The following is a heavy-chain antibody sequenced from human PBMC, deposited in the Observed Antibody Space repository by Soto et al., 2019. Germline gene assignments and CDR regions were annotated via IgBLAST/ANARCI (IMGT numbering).Heavy chain of an antibody. V-gene: IGHV1-69*02. D-gene: IGHD2-2*01. CDR1: GGTFSSYT. CDR2: IIPILGIA. CDR3: ARSTGVVVPAAMGKYYYYGMDV. Sequence: QVQLVQSGAEVKKPGSSVKVSCKASGGTFSSYTISWVRQAPGQGLEWMGRIIPILGIANYAQKFQGRVTITADKSTSTAYMELSSLRSEDTAVYYCARSTGVVVPAAMGKYYYYGMDVWGQGTTVTVSS. J-gene: IGHJ6*02.